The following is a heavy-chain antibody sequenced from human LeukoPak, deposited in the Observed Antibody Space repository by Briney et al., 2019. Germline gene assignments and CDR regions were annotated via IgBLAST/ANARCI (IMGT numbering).Heavy chain of an antibody. Sequence: SETLSLTCTVSSGSISSYYWSWIRQPPGKGLEWIGYIYYSGSTNYNPSLKSRVTISVDTSKNQFSLKLSSVTAADTAVYYCASGPLYCSGGSCYSDAWFDPWGQGTLVTVSS. CDR2: IYYSGST. CDR1: SGSISSYY. D-gene: IGHD2-15*01. V-gene: IGHV4-59*01. CDR3: ASGPLYCSGGSCYSDAWFDP. J-gene: IGHJ5*02.